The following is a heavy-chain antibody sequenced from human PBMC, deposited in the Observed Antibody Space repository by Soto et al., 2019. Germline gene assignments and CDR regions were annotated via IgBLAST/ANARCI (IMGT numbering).Heavy chain of an antibody. CDR2: IIPQFGTG. J-gene: IGHJ3*02. V-gene: IGHV1-69*06. CDR3: ARGGVNFYDSRTGEFDI. D-gene: IGHD3-22*01. Sequence: SVKVSCKASGGSLSTQAISWVRQAPGQRLEWMGGIIPQFGTGNYAQGFQDRVTFSADKSTSTAYMEVTSLRSEDTAVYYCARGGVNFYDSRTGEFDIWGQETMGTVS. CDR1: GGSLSTQA.